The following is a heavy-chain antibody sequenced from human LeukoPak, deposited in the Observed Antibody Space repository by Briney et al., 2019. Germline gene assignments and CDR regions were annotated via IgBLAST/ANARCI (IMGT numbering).Heavy chain of an antibody. J-gene: IGHJ1*01. D-gene: IGHD3-22*01. Sequence: SQTLSLPCTVSGGPISRGGYFWSWIRQHPGKGLEWIGYIYYSGSTYYNPSLKGRVTISVDTSKNQFSLRLSSVTAADTAIYYCASVSYDTSLQHWGQGTLVTVSS. CDR1: GGPISRGGYF. V-gene: IGHV4-31*03. CDR2: IYYSGST. CDR3: ASVSYDTSLQH.